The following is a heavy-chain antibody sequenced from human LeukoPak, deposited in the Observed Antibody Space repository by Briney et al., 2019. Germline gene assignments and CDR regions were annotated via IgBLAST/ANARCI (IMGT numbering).Heavy chain of an antibody. CDR1: GFTFDNYA. V-gene: IGHV3-30-3*01. CDR2: ISNDGTDK. CDR3: AVGLTI. J-gene: IGHJ3*02. D-gene: IGHD1-26*01. Sequence: PGTSLRLSCAASGFTFDNYAMNWVRQAPGKGLEWVALISNDGTDKYYADSVKGRFTMSSDNSKSTVYLQVNSLRAEDTAVYYCAVGLTIWGQGTTVTVSS.